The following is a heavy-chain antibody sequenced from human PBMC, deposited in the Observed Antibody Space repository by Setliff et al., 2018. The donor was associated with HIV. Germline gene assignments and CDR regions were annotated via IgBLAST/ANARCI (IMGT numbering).Heavy chain of an antibody. Sequence: PSETLSLTCTVSGGSINSGSYYWSWIRQPAGKGLEWIGHIYTSGSTNYNPSLKSRVTISVDTSKTQFSLRLNSLTAADTAFYYCARASVGVTGLYAFDIWGQGTMVTVSS. CDR3: ARASVGVTGLYAFDI. CDR1: GGSINSGSYY. J-gene: IGHJ3*02. V-gene: IGHV4-61*09. D-gene: IGHD1-26*01. CDR2: IYTSGST.